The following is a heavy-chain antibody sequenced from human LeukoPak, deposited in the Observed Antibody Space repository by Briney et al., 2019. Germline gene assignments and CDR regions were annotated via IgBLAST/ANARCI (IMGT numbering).Heavy chain of an antibody. V-gene: IGHV4-59*01. CDR1: GGSISSYY. CDR3: ARVYCSSTSCYGGYYFEY. Sequence: SETLSLTCTVSGGSISSYYWSWIRQPPGKGLEWIGYIYYSGSTNCNPSLKSRVTISVDTSKNQFSLKLSSVTAADTAVYYCARVYCSSTSCYGGYYFEYWGQGTLVTVSS. D-gene: IGHD2-2*01. CDR2: IYYSGST. J-gene: IGHJ4*02.